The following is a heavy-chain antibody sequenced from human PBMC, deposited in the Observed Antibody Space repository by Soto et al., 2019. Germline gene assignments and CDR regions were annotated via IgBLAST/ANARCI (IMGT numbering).Heavy chain of an antibody. Sequence: TSETLSLTCTVSGGSISSYYWSWIRQPPGKGLEWIGYIYYSGSTNYNPSLKSRVTISVDTSKNQFSLKLSSVTAADTAVYYCARTRYGTYYFDYWGQGTLVTVSS. V-gene: IGHV4-59*01. J-gene: IGHJ4*02. CDR2: IYYSGST. D-gene: IGHD6-13*01. CDR3: ARTRYGTYYFDY. CDR1: GGSISSYY.